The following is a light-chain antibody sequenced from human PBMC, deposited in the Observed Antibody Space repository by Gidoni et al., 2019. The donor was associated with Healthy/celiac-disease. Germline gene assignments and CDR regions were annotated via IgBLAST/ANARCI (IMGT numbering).Light chain of an antibody. V-gene: IGLV3-19*01. Sequence: SSELTQDPAVSVALGQTVRITCQGDDLRSYYASWYPKTPGQAPVLVIYGKNTRPTGIPDRFSGSSSGNTASLTITGAQAEDEADYYCNSRDSSGNHQVFGTGTKVTVL. J-gene: IGLJ1*01. CDR3: NSRDSSGNHQV. CDR2: GKN. CDR1: DLRSYY.